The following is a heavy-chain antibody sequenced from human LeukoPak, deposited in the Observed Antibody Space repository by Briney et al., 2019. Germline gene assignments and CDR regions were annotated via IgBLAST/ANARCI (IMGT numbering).Heavy chain of an antibody. J-gene: IGHJ4*02. CDR2: IRDNVVST. CDR3: AKEIWPTVTTPGHTHFDY. Sequence: GGSLRLSCVVSGFTFSSYGMSWVRQAPGKGLEWVSGIRDNVVSTYHADSVKGRFTISRDNSKNTLCLQMNSLRAEDTAVYYCAKEIWPTVTTPGHTHFDYWGQGTLVTVSS. CDR1: GFTFSSYG. D-gene: IGHD4-17*01. V-gene: IGHV3-23*01.